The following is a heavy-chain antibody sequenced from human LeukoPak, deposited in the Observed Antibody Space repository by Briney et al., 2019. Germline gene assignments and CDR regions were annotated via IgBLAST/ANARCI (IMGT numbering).Heavy chain of an antibody. CDR3: ARHGLLSSNWFDP. V-gene: IGHV4-39*01. D-gene: IGHD3-10*01. CDR1: GGSISSSSYY. CDR2: IYYSGST. J-gene: IGHJ5*02. Sequence: PSETLSLTCTASGGSISSSSYYWGWIRQPPGKGLEWIGSIYYSGSTYYNPSLKSRVTISVDTSKNQFSLKLSSVTAADTAVYYCARHGLLSSNWFDPWGQGTLVTVSS.